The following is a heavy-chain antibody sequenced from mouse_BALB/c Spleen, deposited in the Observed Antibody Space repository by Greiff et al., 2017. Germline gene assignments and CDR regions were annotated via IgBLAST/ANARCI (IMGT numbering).Heavy chain of an antibody. D-gene: IGHD2-14*01. Sequence: VQRVESGAELMKPGASVKISCKATGYTFSSYWIEWVKQRPGHGLEWIGEILPGSGSTNYNEKFKGKATFTADTSSNTAYMQLSSLTSEDSAVKDCARRDYRYDRRGYFDVWGAGTTVTVAS. CDR3: ARRDYRYDRRGYFDV. V-gene: IGHV1-9*01. CDR2: ILPGSGST. CDR1: GYTFSSYW. J-gene: IGHJ1*01.